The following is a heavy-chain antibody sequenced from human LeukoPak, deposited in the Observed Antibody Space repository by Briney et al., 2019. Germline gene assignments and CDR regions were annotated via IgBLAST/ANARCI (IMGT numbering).Heavy chain of an antibody. CDR2: IRSSMSYI. Sequence: GGSLRLSCAASGFTFRSYSMNWVRQAPGKGLEWGSSIRSSMSYIYYADSVKGRFTISRDNAKNSLYLQMNSLRAEDTAVYYCARDEAVPAAMGYYFDYWGQGTLVTVSS. CDR1: GFTFRSYS. V-gene: IGHV3-21*01. CDR3: ARDEAVPAAMGYYFDY. J-gene: IGHJ4*02. D-gene: IGHD2-2*01.